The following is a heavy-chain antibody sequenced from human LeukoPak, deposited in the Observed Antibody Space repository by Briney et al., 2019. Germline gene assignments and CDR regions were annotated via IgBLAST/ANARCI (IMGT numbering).Heavy chain of an antibody. D-gene: IGHD3-22*01. CDR3: ARFLSGTGSSGYPD. V-gene: IGHV4-38-2*01. CDR1: GYSISSGYY. J-gene: IGHJ4*02. Sequence: PSETLSLTCAVSGYSISSGYYWGWIRQPPGKGLEWIGSIYHSGSTYYNPSLKSRVTISVDTSKNQISLKLSSVTAADTAVYYCARFLSGTGSSGYPDWGQGTLVTVSS. CDR2: IYHSGST.